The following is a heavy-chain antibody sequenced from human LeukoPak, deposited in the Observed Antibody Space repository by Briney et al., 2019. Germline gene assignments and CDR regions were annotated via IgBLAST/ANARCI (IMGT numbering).Heavy chain of an antibody. D-gene: IGHD6-6*01. Sequence: SETLSLTCAVSGGSISSSSYYWGWIRQPPGKGLEWIGSIYYSGSTYYNPSLKSRVTISVDTSKNRFSLKLSSVTAADTAVYYCASNRYSSSSTMFDYWGQGTLVTVSS. CDR2: IYYSGST. V-gene: IGHV4-39*07. J-gene: IGHJ4*02. CDR3: ASNRYSSSSTMFDY. CDR1: GGSISSSSYY.